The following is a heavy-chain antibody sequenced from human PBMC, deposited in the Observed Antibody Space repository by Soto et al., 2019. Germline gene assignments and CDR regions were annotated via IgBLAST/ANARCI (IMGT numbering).Heavy chain of an antibody. D-gene: IGHD3-22*01. Sequence: SGPTLVNPTQTLTLTCTFSAFSLSTGGVGVGWIRQPPGKALEWLAHIFSNDEKSYSTSLKSRLTISKDTSKSQVVLTMTNMDPVDTATYYCALYWISNYYDSSGYYSAFDYWGQGALVTVSS. CDR1: AFSLSTGGVG. J-gene: IGHJ4*02. V-gene: IGHV2-26*01. CDR2: IFSNDEK. CDR3: ALYWISNYYDSSGYYSAFDY.